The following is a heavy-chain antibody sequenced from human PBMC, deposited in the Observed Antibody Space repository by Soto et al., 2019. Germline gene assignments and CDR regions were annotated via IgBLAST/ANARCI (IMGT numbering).Heavy chain of an antibody. J-gene: IGHJ3*02. CDR3: ARDVGYCSGGSCYHDAFDI. CDR1: GFTVSSNY. D-gene: IGHD2-15*01. Sequence: GGSLRLSCAASGFTVSSNYMSWVRQAPGKGLEWVSVIYSGGSTYYADSVKGRFTISRDNSKNTLYLQMNSLRAEDTAVYYCARDVGYCSGGSCYHDAFDIWGQGTTVTVSS. V-gene: IGHV3-66*01. CDR2: IYSGGST.